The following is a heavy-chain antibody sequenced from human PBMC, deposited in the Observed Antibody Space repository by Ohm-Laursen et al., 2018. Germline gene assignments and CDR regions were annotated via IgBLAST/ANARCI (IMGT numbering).Heavy chain of an antibody. CDR1: GFTFDDYA. D-gene: IGHD2-15*01. CDR3: AKESVVASYGMDV. CDR2: ISWNSGNI. Sequence: SLRLSCAASGFTFDDYAMHWVRHAPGKGLEWVSGISWNSGNIDYADSVQGRFTISRDNAKNSLYLQMNSLRAEDTALYYCAKESVVASYGMDVGGQGTTVTVTS. V-gene: IGHV3-9*01. J-gene: IGHJ6*02.